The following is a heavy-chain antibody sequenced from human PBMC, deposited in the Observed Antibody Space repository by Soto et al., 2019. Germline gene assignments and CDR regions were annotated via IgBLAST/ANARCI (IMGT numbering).Heavy chain of an antibody. V-gene: IGHV1-69*05. D-gene: IGHD2-15*01. CDR3: PRDNPEDCTGGSCYYYCCGMDG. Sequence: QVQLVQSGAEVKKPGSSVKVSCKASGGTFSSYAISWVRQAPGQGLEWMGGIIPIFGTANYAQKFQGRVTSTTDDSTSTADRELSSLRSEDTAVYYCPRDNPEDCTGGSCYYYCCGMDGWGQGTTVTVSS. CDR2: IIPIFGTA. CDR1: GGTFSSYA. J-gene: IGHJ6*02.